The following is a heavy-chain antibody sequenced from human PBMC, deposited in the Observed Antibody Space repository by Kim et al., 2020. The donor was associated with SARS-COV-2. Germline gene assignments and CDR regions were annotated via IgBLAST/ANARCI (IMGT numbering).Heavy chain of an antibody. CDR3: ATIFDL. Sequence: GNGTSYADFAKGRFTSSRDIAKNIVYLQMNSLRDEDTAVYYCATIFDLWGQGTLVTVSS. D-gene: IGHD3-3*01. J-gene: IGHJ4*02. V-gene: IGHV3-74*01. CDR2: GNGT.